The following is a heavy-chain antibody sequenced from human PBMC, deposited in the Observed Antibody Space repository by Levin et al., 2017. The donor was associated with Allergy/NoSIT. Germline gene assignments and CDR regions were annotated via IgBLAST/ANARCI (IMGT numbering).Heavy chain of an antibody. CDR1: GFTFSSYA. J-gene: IGHJ4*02. V-gene: IGHV3-23*01. CDR3: AKDLGGDTIFGVVIGLFDY. D-gene: IGHD3-3*01. CDR2: ISGSGGST. Sequence: LSLTCAASGFTFSSYAMSWVRQAPGKGLEWVSAISGSGGSTFYADSVKGRFTISRDNYKNTLYLQMHRLRAEHTAVYYCAKDLGGDTIFGVVIGLFDYWGQGTLVTVSS.